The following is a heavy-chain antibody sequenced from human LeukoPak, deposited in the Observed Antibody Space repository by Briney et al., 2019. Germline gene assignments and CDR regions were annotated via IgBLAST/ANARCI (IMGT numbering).Heavy chain of an antibody. CDR1: GFTFSSYG. D-gene: IGHD2-15*01. Sequence: PGGSLRLSCAASGFTFSSYGMHWVRQAPDKGLGWVAAVWYDGSIQYYAESVKGRFTISRDNSKNTLYLQMDSLRAEDTAVYYCARAGYCSGGSCYGSDYWGQGTLVSVSS. CDR3: ARAGYCSGGSCYGSDY. CDR2: VWYDGSIQ. J-gene: IGHJ4*02. V-gene: IGHV3-33*01.